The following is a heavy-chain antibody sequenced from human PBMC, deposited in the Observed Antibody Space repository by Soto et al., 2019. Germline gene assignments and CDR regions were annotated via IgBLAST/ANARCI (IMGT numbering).Heavy chain of an antibody. CDR2: INPNSGGT. Sequence: GASVKVSCKASGYTFTGYYMHWVRQAPGQGLEWMGWINPNSGGTNYAQKFQGRVTMTRGTSISTAYMELSRLRSDDTAVYYCARVRNSSPFYYYYGMDVWGQGTTVTVSS. CDR1: GYTFTGYY. CDR3: ARVRNSSPFYYYYGMDV. V-gene: IGHV1-2*02. D-gene: IGHD6-6*01. J-gene: IGHJ6*02.